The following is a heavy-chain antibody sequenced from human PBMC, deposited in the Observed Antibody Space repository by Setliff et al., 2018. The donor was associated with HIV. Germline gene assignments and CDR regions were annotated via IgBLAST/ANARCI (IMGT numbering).Heavy chain of an antibody. CDR2: IYSIGNT. V-gene: IGHV4-39*01. CDR1: NASINNSDHY. CDR3: ARYYFGSASRNFYQFMDV. J-gene: IGHJ6*03. Sequence: SETLSLTCTVSNASINNSDHYWGWVRQPPGKGLEWIGYIYSIGNTYYNTSLKSRVSISVDSSKNQFSLRLHSVTAADTALYYCARYYFGSASRNFYQFMDVWGKGTTVTVSS. D-gene: IGHD3-10*01.